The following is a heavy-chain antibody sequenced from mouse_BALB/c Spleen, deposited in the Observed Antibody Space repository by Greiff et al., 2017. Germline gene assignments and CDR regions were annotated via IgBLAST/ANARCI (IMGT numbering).Heavy chain of an antibody. J-gene: IGHJ3*01. CDR2: IDPANGNT. V-gene: IGHV14-3*02. CDR3: ARETIYYYGSSYGWFAY. Sequence: EVKLQQSGAELVKPGASVKLSCTASGFNIKDTYMHWVKQRPEQGLEWIGRIDPANGNTKYDPKFQGKATITADTSSNTAYLQLSSLTSEDTAVYYCARETIYYYGSSYGWFAYGGQGTLVTVSA. CDR1: GFNIKDTY. D-gene: IGHD1-1*01.